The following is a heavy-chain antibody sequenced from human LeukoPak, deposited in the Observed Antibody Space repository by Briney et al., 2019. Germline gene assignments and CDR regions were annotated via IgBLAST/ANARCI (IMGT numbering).Heavy chain of an antibody. V-gene: IGHV5-51*01. D-gene: IGHD2-15*01. CDR1: GYSFTSYW. CDR2: IYPGDSDT. J-gene: IGHJ4*02. Sequence: GESLKISCKGSGYSFTSYWIGWVRQMPGKGLEWMGIIYPGDSDTRYNPSFQGQVTISVDKSINTAYSQWTSLKASDTAMYYCARRSGNPAFNDYWGQGTLVTV. CDR3: ARRSGNPAFNDY.